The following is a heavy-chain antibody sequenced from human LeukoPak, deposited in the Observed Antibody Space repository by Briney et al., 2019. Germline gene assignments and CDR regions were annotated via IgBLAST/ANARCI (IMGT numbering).Heavy chain of an antibody. J-gene: IGHJ2*01. V-gene: IGHV3-48*03. Sequence: GGSLRLSCAASEFTFTSYELNWVRQAPGKGLEWVSYISSSGNTISYADSVKGRFTISRDNAKNSLYLQVISLRAEDTAVYYCARDQDDYGDYWYFDLWGRGTLVTVSS. CDR2: ISSSGNTI. D-gene: IGHD4-17*01. CDR3: ARDQDDYGDYWYFDL. CDR1: EFTFTSYE.